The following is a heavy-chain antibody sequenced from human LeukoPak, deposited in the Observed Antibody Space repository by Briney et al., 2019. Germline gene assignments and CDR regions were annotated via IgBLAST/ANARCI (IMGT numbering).Heavy chain of an antibody. D-gene: IGHD6-19*01. Sequence: ASVKVSCKASGYTFTGYYMDWVRQAPGQGLEWMGWINPNSGGTNYAQKFQGRVTMTRDTSISTAYMELSRLRSDDTAVYYCARDAYSSGWSLYYYYYGMDVWGQGTTVTVSS. CDR3: ARDAYSSGWSLYYYYYGMDV. CDR2: INPNSGGT. V-gene: IGHV1-2*02. CDR1: GYTFTGYY. J-gene: IGHJ6*02.